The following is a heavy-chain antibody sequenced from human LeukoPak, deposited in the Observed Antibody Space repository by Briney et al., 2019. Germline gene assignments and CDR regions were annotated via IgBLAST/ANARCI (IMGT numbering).Heavy chain of an antibody. CDR3: ASLPWIQLWGGFDY. CDR2: IYYRGST. D-gene: IGHD5-18*01. CDR1: GGSISSSSYY. Sequence: PSETLSLTCTVSGGSISSSSYYWGWIRQPPGKGLEWIGSIYYRGSTYYNPSLKSRVTISVDTSKNQFSLKLSSVTAADTAVYYCASLPWIQLWGGFDYWGQGTLVTVSS. V-gene: IGHV4-39*01. J-gene: IGHJ4*02.